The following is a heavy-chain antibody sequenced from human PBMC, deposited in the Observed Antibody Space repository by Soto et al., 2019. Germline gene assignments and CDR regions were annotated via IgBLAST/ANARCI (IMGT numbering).Heavy chain of an antibody. CDR1: GYTFTSYG. Sequence: QVQRVQSGAEVKKPGASVKVSCKASGYTFTSYGMSWVRQAPGQGLEWMGWISAYNGNTNYAQKFQGRVTMTRNTSISTAYMELSSLRSEDTAVYYCARGPFHLLAWGQGTLVTVSS. D-gene: IGHD2-15*01. V-gene: IGHV1-18*01. J-gene: IGHJ4*02. CDR3: ARGPFHLLA. CDR2: ISAYNGNT.